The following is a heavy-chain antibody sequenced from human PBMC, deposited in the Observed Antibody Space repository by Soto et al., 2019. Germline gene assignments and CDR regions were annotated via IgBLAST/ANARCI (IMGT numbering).Heavy chain of an antibody. CDR1: GGSFSGYY. CDR3: VRSLTARSYGMDV. Sequence: SETLSLTCAVYGGSFSGYYWSWIRQPPGKGLEWIGEINHSGSTNYNPSLKSRVTISVDTSKNQFSLKLSSVTAADTAVYYCVRSLTARSYGMDVWGKGTTVT. V-gene: IGHV4-34*01. CDR2: INHSGST. J-gene: IGHJ6*04.